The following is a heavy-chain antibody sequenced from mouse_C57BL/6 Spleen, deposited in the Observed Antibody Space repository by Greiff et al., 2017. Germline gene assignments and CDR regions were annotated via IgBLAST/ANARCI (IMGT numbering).Heavy chain of an antibody. CDR1: GFNIKDDY. D-gene: IGHD1-1*01. Sequence: EVQLVESGAELVRPGASVKLSCTASGFNIKDDYMHWVKQRPEQGLEWIGWIDPENGDTEYASKFQGKATITADTSSNTAYLQLSSLTSEDTAVYYCTTFYGSSPDYWGQGTTLTVSS. CDR3: TTFYGSSPDY. V-gene: IGHV14-4*01. CDR2: IDPENGDT. J-gene: IGHJ2*01.